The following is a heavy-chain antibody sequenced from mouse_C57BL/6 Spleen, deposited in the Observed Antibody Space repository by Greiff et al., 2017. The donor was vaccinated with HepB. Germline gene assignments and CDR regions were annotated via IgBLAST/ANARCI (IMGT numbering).Heavy chain of an antibody. J-gene: IGHJ1*03. Sequence: VQLKQSGAELVKPGASVKISCKASGYAFSSYWMNWVKQRPGKGLEWIGQIYPGDGDTNYNGKFKGKATLTADKSSSTAYMQLSSLTSEDSAVYFCARSDDGSSWYFDVWGTGTTVTVSS. CDR2: IYPGDGDT. CDR1: GYAFSSYW. D-gene: IGHD1-1*01. CDR3: ARSDDGSSWYFDV. V-gene: IGHV1-80*01.